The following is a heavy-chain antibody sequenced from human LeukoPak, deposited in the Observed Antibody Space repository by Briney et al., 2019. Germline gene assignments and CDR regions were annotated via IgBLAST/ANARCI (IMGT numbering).Heavy chain of an antibody. CDR1: NGPVSSGNNY. Sequence: PSETLSLTCTVSNGPVSSGNNYWSWIRQPPEKGLEWIGYISYSGSTTYNPSLESRVTMSVDTSKNQFSLKMKSVTAADTAVYFCARDPGGTWGFDYWGQGALVTVSS. J-gene: IGHJ4*02. CDR2: ISYSGST. V-gene: IGHV4-61*01. CDR3: ARDPGGTWGFDY. D-gene: IGHD7-27*01.